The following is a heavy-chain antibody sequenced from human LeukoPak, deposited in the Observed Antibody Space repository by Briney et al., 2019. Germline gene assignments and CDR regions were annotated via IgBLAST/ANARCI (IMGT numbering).Heavy chain of an antibody. CDR2: IDHIGTT. V-gene: IGHV4-39*01. Sequence: SETLSLTCTVSGDSISSSYFYWGWIRQPPGKGLEWIGSIDHIGTTYYNLSLKSRVTISVDTSKNQFSLKLSSVTAADTAVYYCARHIRYNWNDIKNWFDPWGQGTLVTVSS. CDR1: GDSISSSYFY. D-gene: IGHD1-1*01. J-gene: IGHJ5*02. CDR3: ARHIRYNWNDIKNWFDP.